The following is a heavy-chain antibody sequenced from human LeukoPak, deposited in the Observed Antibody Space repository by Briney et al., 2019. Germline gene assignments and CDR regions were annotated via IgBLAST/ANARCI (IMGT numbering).Heavy chain of an antibody. J-gene: IGHJ4*02. CDR1: GYTFTGYY. CDR2: INPNSGGT. V-gene: IGHV1-2*02. Sequence: ASVKVSFKASGYTFTGYYMHWVRQAPGQGLEWMGWINPNSGGTNYAQKFQGRVTMTTDTSTSTAYMELRSLRSDDTAVYYCARVLSTVGYSYGEGPIFFDYWGQGTLVTVSS. CDR3: ARVLSTVGYSYGEGPIFFDY. D-gene: IGHD5-18*01.